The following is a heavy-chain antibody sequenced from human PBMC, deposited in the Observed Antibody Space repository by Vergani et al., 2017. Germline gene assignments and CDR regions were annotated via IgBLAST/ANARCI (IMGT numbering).Heavy chain of an antibody. D-gene: IGHD5-24*01. CDR3: AGDREAEGYRSGGGFDY. CDR2: IYYSGST. V-gene: IGHV4-31*03. CDR1: GGSISSGGYY. Sequence: QVQLQESGPGLVKPSQTLSLTCTVSGGSISSGGYYWSWIRQHPGKGLEWIGYIYYSGSTYYNPSLKSRVTISVDTSKNQFSLKLSSVTAADTAVYYCAGDREAEGYRSGGGFDYWGQGTLVTVSS. J-gene: IGHJ4*02.